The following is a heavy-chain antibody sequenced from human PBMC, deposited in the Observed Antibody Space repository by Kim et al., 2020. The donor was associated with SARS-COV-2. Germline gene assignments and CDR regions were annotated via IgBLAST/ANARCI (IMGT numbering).Heavy chain of an antibody. CDR1: GFTFSSYG. CDR2: ISYDGGNT. D-gene: IGHD1-26*01. CDR3: AKNSGICLPYAEYYFDY. Sequence: GVSLRLSCAASGFTFSSYGMNWVRQAPGKGLEWVAVISYDGGNTYYADSVKGRFTISRDNSKHTLYLQMNSLIAEDTAVYYCAKNSGICLPYAEYYFDY. J-gene: IGHJ4*01. V-gene: IGHV3-30*18.